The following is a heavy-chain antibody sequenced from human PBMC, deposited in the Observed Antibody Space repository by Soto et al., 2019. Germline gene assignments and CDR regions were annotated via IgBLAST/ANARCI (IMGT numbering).Heavy chain of an antibody. CDR1: GYSFMRYG. Sequence: ASVKVSCKASGYSFMRYGISWVRQATGQGLEWMGWMNPNSGNTGYAQKFQGRVTMTRNTSISTAYMELSSLRSEDTAVYYCARSIVVVVAATPYYYYYGMDVWGQGTTVTVSS. J-gene: IGHJ6*02. CDR3: ARSIVVVVAATPYYYYYGMDV. V-gene: IGHV1-8*01. D-gene: IGHD2-15*01. CDR2: MNPNSGNT.